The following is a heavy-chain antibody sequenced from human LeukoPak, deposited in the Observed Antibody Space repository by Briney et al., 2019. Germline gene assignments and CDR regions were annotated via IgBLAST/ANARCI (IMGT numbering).Heavy chain of an antibody. CDR2: IYYSGST. D-gene: IGHD3-3*01. V-gene: IGHV4-59*01. CDR3: ARMYYDFWSGYSPGAFDI. Sequence: SETLSLTCTVSGGSISSYYWSWIRQPPGKGLEWIGYIYYSGSTNYNPSLKSRVTISVDTSKNQFSLKLSSVTAADTAVHYCARMYYDFWSGYSPGAFDIWGQGTMVTVSS. J-gene: IGHJ3*02. CDR1: GGSISSYY.